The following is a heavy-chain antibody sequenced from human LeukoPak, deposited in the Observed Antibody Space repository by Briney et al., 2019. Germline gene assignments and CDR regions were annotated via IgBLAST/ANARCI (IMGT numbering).Heavy chain of an antibody. J-gene: IGHJ3*02. V-gene: IGHV3-30*02. CDR3: ARAHRSSWYYAFDI. D-gene: IGHD6-13*01. Sequence: PGGSLRLSCAASGFTFSSYGIHWVRQAPGKGLEWVAFIRHDGSNKYYADSVKGRFTISRDNAKNSLYLQMNSLRAEDTALYYCARAHRSSWYYAFDIWGQGTMVTVSS. CDR2: IRHDGSNK. CDR1: GFTFSSYG.